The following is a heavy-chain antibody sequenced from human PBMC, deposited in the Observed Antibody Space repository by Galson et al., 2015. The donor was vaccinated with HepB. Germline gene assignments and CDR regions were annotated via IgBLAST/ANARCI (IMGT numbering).Heavy chain of an antibody. CDR3: ARKTRYWDFDL. J-gene: IGHJ2*01. V-gene: IGHV6-1*01. D-gene: IGHD6-6*01. CDR1: GDSVSSNSGA. Sequence: CAISGDSVSSNSGAWNWIRQSPSRGLEWLGRTYYRSKWKSDYAVSVKGRININPDTSKNQFSLQLNSVTPEDTAMYYCARKTRYWDFDLWGRGTLVTVSS. CDR2: TYYRSKWKS.